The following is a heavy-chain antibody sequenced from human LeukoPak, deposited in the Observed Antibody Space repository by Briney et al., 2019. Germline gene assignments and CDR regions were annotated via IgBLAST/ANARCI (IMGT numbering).Heavy chain of an antibody. CDR3: AKGRYTGSSFFDY. CDR1: GFTFSSYG. Sequence: GGSLRLSCAASGFTFSSYGMHWVRQAPGRGLEWVALISYDGSNKYYSDSVKGRFTISRDNSKNTLYLQMNNLRPEDTAVYYCAKGRYTGSSFFDYWGQGTLVTVSS. CDR2: ISYDGSNK. D-gene: IGHD3-10*01. J-gene: IGHJ4*02. V-gene: IGHV3-30*18.